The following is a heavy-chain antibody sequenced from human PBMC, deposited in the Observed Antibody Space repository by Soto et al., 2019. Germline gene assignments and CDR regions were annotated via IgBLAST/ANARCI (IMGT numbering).Heavy chain of an antibody. CDR3: ARRPVSSSGPYYYGMDV. CDR1: GYSFTSHW. CDR2: IDPSDSYT. D-gene: IGHD6-6*01. V-gene: IGHV5-10-1*01. J-gene: IGHJ6*02. Sequence: PGESLKISCKGSGYSFTSHWISWVRQMPGKGLEWMGRIDPSDSYTNYSPSFQGHVTLSADKSISTAYLQWSSLKASDTAMYYCARRPVSSSGPYYYGMDVWGQGTTVTVSS.